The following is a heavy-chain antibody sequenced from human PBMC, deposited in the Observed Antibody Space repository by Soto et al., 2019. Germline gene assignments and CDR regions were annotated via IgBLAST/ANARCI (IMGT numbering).Heavy chain of an antibody. D-gene: IGHD3-22*01. J-gene: IGHJ5*02. CDR2: FLPIFGTA. Sequence: QVQLVQSGAEVKKPGSSVTVSCKASGGTFSDYSINWVRQAPGQGLEWMGGFLPIFGTANYAQKFQGRVTITADESTTTADMEPSSLRSEDTAIYYCARGWDHYDSSGLRTWFDPGGQGTLVTVSP. CDR1: GGTFSDYS. V-gene: IGHV1-69*01. CDR3: ARGWDHYDSSGLRTWFDP.